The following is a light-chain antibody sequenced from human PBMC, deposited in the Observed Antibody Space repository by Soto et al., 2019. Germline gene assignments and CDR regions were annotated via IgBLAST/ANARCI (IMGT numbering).Light chain of an antibody. V-gene: IGKV1-33*01. CDR1: QDISNY. CDR3: QQYDNLPSIT. CDR2: DAS. J-gene: IGKJ5*01. Sequence: DIQMTQSPSSLSASVGDRVTITCQASQDISNYLNWYQQKPGKAPKLRIYDASNLETEVPSRFSGSGSGTDFTFPISSLQPEDIATYYCQQYDNLPSITFGQGTRLEIK.